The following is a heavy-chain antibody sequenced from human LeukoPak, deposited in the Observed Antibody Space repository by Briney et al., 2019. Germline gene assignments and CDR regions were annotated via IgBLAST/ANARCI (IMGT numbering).Heavy chain of an antibody. Sequence: QSGGSLRLSCAASGISVSTNYMTWVRQAPGKGLELVSLLYATGNTYYADSVKGRFTISRDNSKNTLYLQMNSLRAEDTAVYYCARDDPQLGAFDIWGQGTMVTVSS. CDR2: LYATGNT. CDR3: ARDDPQLGAFDI. CDR1: GISVSTNY. J-gene: IGHJ3*02. V-gene: IGHV3-66*03. D-gene: IGHD3-16*01.